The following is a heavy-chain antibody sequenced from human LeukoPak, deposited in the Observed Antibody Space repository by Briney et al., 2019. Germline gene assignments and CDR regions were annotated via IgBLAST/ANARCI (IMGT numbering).Heavy chain of an antibody. CDR3: GRSIMITFGGVIG. V-gene: IGHV4-38-2*02. D-gene: IGHD3-16*02. CDR2: IYHSGST. CDR1: GYSISSGYY. Sequence: PSETLSLTCTVSGYSISSGYYWGWIRQPPGKGLEWIGSIYHSGSTYYNPSLKSRVTISVDTSKNQFSLKLSSVTAADTAVYYCGRSIMITFGGVIGWGQGTLVTVSS. J-gene: IGHJ4*02.